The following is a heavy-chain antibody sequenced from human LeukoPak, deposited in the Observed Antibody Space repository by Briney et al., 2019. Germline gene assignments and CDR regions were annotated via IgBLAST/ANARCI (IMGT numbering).Heavy chain of an antibody. J-gene: IGHJ5*02. V-gene: IGHV1-18*01. CDR2: ISAYNGNT. CDR3: AGQLLSFSMNRFDP. D-gene: IGHD2-2*01. Sequence: ASVKVSCKASGYTFTSYGISWVRQAPGQGLEWMGWISAYNGNTNYAQKLQGRVTMTTDTSTSTAYMELRSLRSDDTAVYYCAGQLLSFSMNRFDPWGQGTLVTVSS. CDR1: GYTFTSYG.